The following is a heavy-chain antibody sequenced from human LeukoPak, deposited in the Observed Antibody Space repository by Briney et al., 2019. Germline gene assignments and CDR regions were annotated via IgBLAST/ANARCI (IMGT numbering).Heavy chain of an antibody. Sequence: GGSLRLSCAASGFTFSNAWMSWFRQAPGKGLEWVGFIRSKAYGGTTEYAASVKGRFTISRDDSKSIAYLQMNSLKTEDTAVYYCTRGWHQLAQISDYWGQGTLVTVSA. CDR1: GFTFSNAW. CDR3: TRGWHQLAQISDY. D-gene: IGHD6-13*01. V-gene: IGHV3-49*03. J-gene: IGHJ4*02. CDR2: IRSKAYGGTT.